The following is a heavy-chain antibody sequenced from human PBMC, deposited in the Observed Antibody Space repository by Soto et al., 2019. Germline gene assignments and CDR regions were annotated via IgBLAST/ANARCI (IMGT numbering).Heavy chain of an antibody. CDR3: ARLGGSSGWYEVSHHYYYYYMDV. Sequence: GESLKISCKGSGYSFTSYWIGWVRQMPGKGLEWMGIIYPGDSDTRYSPSFQGQVTISADKSISTAYLQWSSLKASDTAMYYCARLGGSSGWYEVSHHYYYYYMDVWGKGTTVTVSS. J-gene: IGHJ6*03. D-gene: IGHD6-19*01. V-gene: IGHV5-51*01. CDR2: IYPGDSDT. CDR1: GYSFTSYW.